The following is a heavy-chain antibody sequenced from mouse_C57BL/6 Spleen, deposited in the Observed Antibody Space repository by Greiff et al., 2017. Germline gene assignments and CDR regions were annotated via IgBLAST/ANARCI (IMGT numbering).Heavy chain of an antibody. Sequence: VQLKQSGPELVKPGASVKIPCKASGYTFTDYNMDWVKQSPGQSLEWIGDINPNNGGTNYNQKFKGKATLTVDKSSSTAYMELRSLTSEDTAVXYCARRCGYDGYYAMDYWGQGTSVTVSS. V-gene: IGHV1-18*01. CDR1: GYTFTDYN. CDR3: ARRCGYDGYYAMDY. J-gene: IGHJ4*01. D-gene: IGHD2-2*01. CDR2: INPNNGGT.